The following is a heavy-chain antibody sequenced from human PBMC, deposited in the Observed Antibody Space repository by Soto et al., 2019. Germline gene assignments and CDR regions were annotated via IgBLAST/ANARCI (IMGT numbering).Heavy chain of an antibody. CDR1: GLSLSTSGVG. V-gene: IGHV2-5*01. CDR2: IYWNDDK. Sequence: SGPTLVNPTQTLTLTCTFSGLSLSTSGVGVGWIRQPPGKALEWLALIYWNDDKTYSPSLKSRLTITKDTSKNQVVLTMTNMDPVDTATYYCAHRRDYYYGMDVWGQGTTVTVSS. CDR3: AHRRDYYYGMDV. J-gene: IGHJ6*02.